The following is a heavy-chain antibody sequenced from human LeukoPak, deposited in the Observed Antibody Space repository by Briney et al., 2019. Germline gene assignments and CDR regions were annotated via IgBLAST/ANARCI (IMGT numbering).Heavy chain of an antibody. CDR1: GFTFSSYA. CDR3: AKATVVYYMDV. V-gene: IGHV3-48*01. Sequence: PGGSLRLSCAASGFTFSSYAMNWVRQAPGKGLEWVSYISSSSSTIYYADSVKGRFTISRDNAKNSLYLQMNSLRAEDTAVYYCAKATVVYYMDVWGKGTTVTVSS. D-gene: IGHD4-23*01. J-gene: IGHJ6*03. CDR2: ISSSSSTI.